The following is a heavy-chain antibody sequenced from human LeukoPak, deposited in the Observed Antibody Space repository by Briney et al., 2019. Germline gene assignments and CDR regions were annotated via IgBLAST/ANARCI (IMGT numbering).Heavy chain of an antibody. V-gene: IGHV3-9*01. J-gene: IGHJ4*02. D-gene: IGHD6-13*01. Sequence: GGSLRLSCAASGVTFDDYAMHWVRQAPGKGLECVSGISWNSGSICYADSVKGRFTISRDNAKNSLYLQMNSLRAEDTALYYCAKFPAAAAPDYWGQGTLVTVSS. CDR3: AKFPAAAAPDY. CDR1: GVTFDDYA. CDR2: ISWNSGSI.